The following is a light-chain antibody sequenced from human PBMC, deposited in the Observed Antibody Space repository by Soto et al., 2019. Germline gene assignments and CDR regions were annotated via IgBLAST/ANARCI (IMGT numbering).Light chain of an antibody. CDR1: QRVDDSH. CDR2: GAS. Sequence: EIVLTQSPSTLTLSLRERATLXXRGSQRVDDSHLAWYQLRPGKAPRVXIYGASTRATGIPDRFSGSGSGTEFSLTIRGLKPEDFAVYYCQQYHMSPNTFGQGTRLDIK. CDR3: QQYHMSPNT. V-gene: IGKV3-20*01. J-gene: IGKJ5*01.